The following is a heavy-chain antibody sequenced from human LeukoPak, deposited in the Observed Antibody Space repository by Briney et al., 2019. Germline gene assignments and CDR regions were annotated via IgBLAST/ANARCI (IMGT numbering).Heavy chain of an antibody. CDR1: GFTVSSKD. V-gene: IGHV3-53*01. CDR2: IYSGGTA. Sequence: SGGSLRLSCAASGFTVSSKDMSWVRQAPGKGLEWVSVIYSGGTAYYAVSVKGRFTISRDTTKNTISLQMNSLRPEDTAVYYCARGYIWYYFDYWGQGTLVTVFS. CDR3: ARGYIWYYFDY. D-gene: IGHD1-20*01. J-gene: IGHJ4*02.